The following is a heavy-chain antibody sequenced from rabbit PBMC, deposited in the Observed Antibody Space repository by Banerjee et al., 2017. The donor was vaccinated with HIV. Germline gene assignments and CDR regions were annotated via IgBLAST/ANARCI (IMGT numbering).Heavy chain of an antibody. V-gene: IGHV1S40*01. Sequence: QSLEESGGDLAKPGASLTLTCTASGSDLSSYYYMCWVRQAPGKGLEWIACIYAGSSGSTYYASWAKGRFTISKTSSTTVTLQMTSLTAADTATYFCARGYGDVGAAYFTLWGPGTLVTVS. D-gene: IGHD6-1*01. CDR1: GSDLSSYYY. CDR3: ARGYGDVGAAYFTL. CDR2: IYAGSSGST. J-gene: IGHJ4*01.